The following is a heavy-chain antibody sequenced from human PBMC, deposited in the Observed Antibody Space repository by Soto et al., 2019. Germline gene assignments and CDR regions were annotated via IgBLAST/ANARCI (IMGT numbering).Heavy chain of an antibody. CDR1: GFTFSGSA. D-gene: IGHD3-16*01. CDR2: IRSKANSYAT. J-gene: IGHJ4*02. V-gene: IGHV3-73*02. Sequence: EVQLVESGGGLVQPGGSLKLSCAASGFTFSGSAMHWVRQASGKGLEWVGRIRSKANSYATAYAASVKGRFTISRDDSKNTAYLQMNSLKTEDTAVYYCTSWGSFNFDYGGQGTLVTVSS. CDR3: TSWGSFNFDY.